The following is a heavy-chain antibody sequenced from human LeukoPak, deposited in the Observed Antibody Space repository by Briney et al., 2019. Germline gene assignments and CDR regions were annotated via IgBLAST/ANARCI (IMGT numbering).Heavy chain of an antibody. V-gene: IGHV4-30-4*08. Sequence: SETLSLTCTVSGGSISSGDYYWSWIRQPPGKGLEWIGYIYYSGSTYYNPSPKSRVTISVDTSKNQFSLKLSSVTAADTAVYYCARTHSDCSSTSCYSVANYYFDYWGQGTLVTVSS. CDR3: ARTHSDCSSTSCYSVANYYFDY. D-gene: IGHD2-2*01. J-gene: IGHJ4*02. CDR2: IYYSGST. CDR1: GGSISSGDYY.